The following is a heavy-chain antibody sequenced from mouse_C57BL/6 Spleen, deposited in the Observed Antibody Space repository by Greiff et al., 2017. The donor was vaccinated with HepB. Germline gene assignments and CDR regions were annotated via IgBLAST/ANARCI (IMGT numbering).Heavy chain of an antibody. D-gene: IGHD1-1*01. CDR3: ARDPITTVVTYFDV. V-gene: IGHV5-4*01. Sequence: EVQGVESGGGLVKPGGSLKLSCAASGFTFSSYAMSWVRQTPEKRLEWVATISDGGSYTYYPDNVKGRFTISRDNAKNNLYLQMSHLKSEDTAMYYCARDPITTVVTYFDVWGTGTTVTVSS. CDR2: ISDGGSYT. J-gene: IGHJ1*03. CDR1: GFTFSSYA.